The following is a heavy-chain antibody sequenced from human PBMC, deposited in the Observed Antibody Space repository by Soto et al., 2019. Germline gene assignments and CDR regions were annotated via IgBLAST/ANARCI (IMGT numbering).Heavy chain of an antibody. D-gene: IGHD1-26*01. V-gene: IGHV4-30-4*01. J-gene: IGHJ6*02. CDR2: IYYSGST. CDR3: ARDHAVGATDYYYYYYGMDV. CDR1: GGSISSGDYY. Sequence: PSETLSLTCTVSGGSISSGDYYWSWIRQPPGKGLEWIGYIYYSGSTYYNPSLKSRVTISVDTSKNQFSLKLSSVTAADTAVYYCARDHAVGATDYYYYYYGMDVWGQGTTVTVSS.